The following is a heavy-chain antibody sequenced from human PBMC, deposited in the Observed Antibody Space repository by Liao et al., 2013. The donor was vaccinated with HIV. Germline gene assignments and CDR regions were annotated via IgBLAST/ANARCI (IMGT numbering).Heavy chain of an antibody. CDR3: AREGITMVRGVIVY. V-gene: IGHV4-61*02. D-gene: IGHD3-10*01. CDR2: IYTGMSTTGTT. J-gene: IGHJ4*02. Sequence: QVRLQESGPGLVKPSQTLSLTCTVSGDLIRRDNYYWTWIRQPAGKGLEWIGHIYTGMSTTGTTNYNPSLKSRVSISADTSSNHVSLKLTSVTAADTAVYYCAREGITMVRGVIVYWGQGTLVTVSS. CDR1: GDLIRRDNYY.